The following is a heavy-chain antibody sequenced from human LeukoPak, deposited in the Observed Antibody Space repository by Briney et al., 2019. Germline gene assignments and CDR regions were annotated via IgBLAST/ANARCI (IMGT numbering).Heavy chain of an antibody. Sequence: GGSLRLSCAASGFTFSDYYMSWVRQAPGKGLEWVSYISSSGSTMYYADSVKGRFTISRDNAKNSLYLQMNSLRAEDTAVYYCARANSYGGNSGDWFDPWGQGTLVTVSS. J-gene: IGHJ5*02. CDR3: ARANSYGGNSGDWFDP. V-gene: IGHV3-11*01. CDR1: GFTFSDYY. D-gene: IGHD4-23*01. CDR2: ISSSGSTM.